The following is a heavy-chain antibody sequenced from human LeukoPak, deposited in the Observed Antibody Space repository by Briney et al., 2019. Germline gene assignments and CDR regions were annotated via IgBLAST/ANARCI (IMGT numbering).Heavy chain of an antibody. CDR2: ITGGGGNT. CDR3: ARYHFDSSGRFFDY. V-gene: IGHV3-23*01. Sequence: GGSLRLSCAASGFTFGSYAMTWVRQSPRKGLQWVSTITGGGGNTYYADTVRGRFTVSRDNFKDTLHLQMNSLSAEDTAVYFCARYHFDSSGRFFDYWGQGTLVTVSS. J-gene: IGHJ4*02. D-gene: IGHD3-22*01. CDR1: GFTFGSYA.